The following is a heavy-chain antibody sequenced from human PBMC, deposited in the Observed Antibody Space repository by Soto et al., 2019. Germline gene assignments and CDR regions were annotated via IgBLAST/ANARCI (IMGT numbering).Heavy chain of an antibody. V-gene: IGHV3-72*01. CDR2: IRKKANSYTA. CDR3: VRAGTGYQLDY. J-gene: IGHJ4*02. CDR1: GFIFSDHY. D-gene: IGHD3-9*01. Sequence: EVQLVESGGGLVQPGGSLRLCCAASGFIFSDHYMDWVRQASGKGLEWVGRIRKKANSYTAEYAASVKGRFTISRDDSKNSLYLQMNSLKIEDTALYYCVRAGTGYQLDYWGQGTLVTVSS.